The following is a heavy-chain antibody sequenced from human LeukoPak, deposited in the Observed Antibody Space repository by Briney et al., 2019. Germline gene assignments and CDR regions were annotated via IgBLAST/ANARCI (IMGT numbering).Heavy chain of an antibody. Sequence: HPGGSLRLSCTASGFTFGDYAMSWFRQAPGKGLEWVGFIRSKAYGGTTEYAASVKGRFTISRDDSKNTLYLQMNSLKTEDTAVYYCTTSVDTTMVNYFDYWGQGTLVTVSS. V-gene: IGHV3-49*03. D-gene: IGHD5-18*01. J-gene: IGHJ4*02. CDR1: GFTFGDYA. CDR2: IRSKAYGGTT. CDR3: TTSVDTTMVNYFDY.